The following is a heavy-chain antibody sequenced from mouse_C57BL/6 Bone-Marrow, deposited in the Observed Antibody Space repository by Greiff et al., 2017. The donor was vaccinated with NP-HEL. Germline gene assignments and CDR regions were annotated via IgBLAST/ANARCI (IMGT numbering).Heavy chain of an antibody. CDR3: TKVFTTVVAVYWYFDV. J-gene: IGHJ1*03. V-gene: IGHV1-5*01. Sequence: VQLQQSGTVLARPGASVKMSCKTSGYTFTSYWMHWVKQRPGQGLEWIGAIYPGNSDTSSNQKFKGKAKLTAVTSDSTAYMELSSLTNEDSAVYYCTKVFTTVVAVYWYFDVWGTGTTVTVSS. CDR1: GYTFTSYW. CDR2: IYPGNSDT. D-gene: IGHD1-1*01.